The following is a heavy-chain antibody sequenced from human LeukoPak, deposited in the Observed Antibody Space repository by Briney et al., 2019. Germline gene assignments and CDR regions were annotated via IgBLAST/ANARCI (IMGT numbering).Heavy chain of an antibody. J-gene: IGHJ3*02. V-gene: IGHV6-1*01. Sequence: SQTLSLTCAISGDSVSSNSAAWNWIRQSPSRGLEWLGRTYYRSKWYNDYAVSVKSRITINPDTSKNQFSLQLNSVTPEDTAVYYCAREYTSHGPVINDAFDIWGQGTMVTVSS. D-gene: IGHD6-13*01. CDR2: TYYRSKWYN. CDR3: AREYTSHGPVINDAFDI. CDR1: GDSVSSNSAA.